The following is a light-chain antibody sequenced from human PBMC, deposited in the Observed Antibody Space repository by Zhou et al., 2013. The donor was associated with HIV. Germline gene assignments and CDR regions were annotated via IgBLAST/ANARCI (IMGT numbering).Light chain of an antibody. CDR3: QQRRNWPPLT. CDR1: QSISSN. J-gene: IGKJ4*01. Sequence: EIVLTQSPGTLSLSPGERATLSCWASQSISSNLAWYQQKPGQAPRLLIYDASNRAIGIPARFSGSGSGTDFTLTISSLEPEDFAVYYCQQRRNWPPLTFGGGTKVEMK. V-gene: IGKV3-11*01. CDR2: DAS.